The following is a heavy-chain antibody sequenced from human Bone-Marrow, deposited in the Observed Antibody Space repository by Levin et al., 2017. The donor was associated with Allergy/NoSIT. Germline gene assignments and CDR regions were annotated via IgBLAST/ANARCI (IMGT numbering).Heavy chain of an antibody. D-gene: IGHD2-15*01. V-gene: IGHV3-74*01. CDR2: IHTDTSVT. Sequence: GVLKISCAASGFTFRSYYMHWVRQAPGKGLAWVSNIHTDTSVTNYADSVKGRFTISRDNAKNTLYLQMNSLRAEDTAVYYCARGGCSATSCLDYWGQGTLVTVSS. CDR1: GFTFRSYY. J-gene: IGHJ4*02. CDR3: ARGGCSATSCLDY.